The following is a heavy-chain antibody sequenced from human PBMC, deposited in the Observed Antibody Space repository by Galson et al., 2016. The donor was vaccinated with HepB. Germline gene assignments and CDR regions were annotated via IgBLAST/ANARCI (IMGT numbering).Heavy chain of an antibody. CDR3: ARAKSGSRFLGEVGLDD. J-gene: IGHJ6*02. CDR1: GGSTASSNW. CDR2: SWHSGTT. D-gene: IGHD3-3*01. V-gene: IGHV4-4*02. Sequence: SETLSLTCTVSGGSTASSNWWTWVRQSPGKGLEWIGESWHSGTTNYNPSLRSRVSILVDKSRNRFSLHLRSVTAADTAVYYCARAKSGSRFLGEVGLDDWGQGTTVTVSS.